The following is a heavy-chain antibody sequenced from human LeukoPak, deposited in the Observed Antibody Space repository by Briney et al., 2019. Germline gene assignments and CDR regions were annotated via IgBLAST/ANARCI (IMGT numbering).Heavy chain of an antibody. CDR1: GGSISSYY. CDR2: IYYSGST. CDR3: ARGPSWELADY. D-gene: IGHD1-26*01. V-gene: IGHV4-59*01. Sequence: SETLSLTCIVSGGSISSYYWSWIRQPPGKGLEWIGYIYYSGSTNYNPSLKSRVTISEDTSKNQFSLKLSSVTAADTAVYYCARGPSWELADYWGQGTLVTVSS. J-gene: IGHJ4*02.